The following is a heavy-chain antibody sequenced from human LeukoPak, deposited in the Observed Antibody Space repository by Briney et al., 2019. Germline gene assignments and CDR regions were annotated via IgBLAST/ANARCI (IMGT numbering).Heavy chain of an antibody. J-gene: IGHJ2*01. CDR2: FNSDGSST. Sequence: GGPLRLSCVACGFSFSAYWVHWVRQAPEKGLVWVSHFNSDGSSTSYADSVKGRFTNSRDNAKNTLYLQMNSLRAEDTAVYYCARGYDYVWDWYFHLWGRGTLVTVSS. CDR3: ARGYDYVWDWYFHL. CDR1: GFSFSAYW. D-gene: IGHD3-16*01. V-gene: IGHV3-74*01.